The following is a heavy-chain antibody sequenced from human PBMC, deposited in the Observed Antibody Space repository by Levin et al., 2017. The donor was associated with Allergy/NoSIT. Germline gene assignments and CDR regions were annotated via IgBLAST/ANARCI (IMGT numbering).Heavy chain of an antibody. D-gene: IGHD6-19*01. J-gene: IGHJ4*02. CDR3: ARSSIAVAGTGALRY. Sequence: PAGGSLRLSCAASGFTFSSYGMHWVRQAPGKGLEWVAVIWYDGSNKYYADSVKGRFTISRDNSKNTLYLQMNSLRAEDTAVYYCARSSIAVAGTGALRYWGQGTLVTVSS. CDR1: GFTFSSYG. CDR2: IWYDGSNK. V-gene: IGHV3-33*01.